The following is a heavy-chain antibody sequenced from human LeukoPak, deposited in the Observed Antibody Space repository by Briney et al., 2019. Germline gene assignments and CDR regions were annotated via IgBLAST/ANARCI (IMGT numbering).Heavy chain of an antibody. CDR3: ARDSSSSSFLDY. CDR2: IIPIFGTA. D-gene: IGHD6-6*01. V-gene: IGHV1-69*13. CDR1: GGTFSSYA. Sequence: SVTVSCKASGGTFSSYAISWVRQAPGQGLEWMGGIIPIFGTANYAQKFQGRVTITADESTSTAYMELSSLRSEDTAVYYCARDSSSSSFLDYWGQGTLVTVSS. J-gene: IGHJ4*02.